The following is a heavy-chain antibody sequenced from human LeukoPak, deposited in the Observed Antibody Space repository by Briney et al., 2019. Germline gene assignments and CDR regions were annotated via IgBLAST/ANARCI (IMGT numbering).Heavy chain of an antibody. CDR3: ARGRNVVATSGYFDY. V-gene: IGHV3-23*01. CDR2: ISGSGDNT. D-gene: IGHD5-12*01. J-gene: IGHJ4*02. Sequence: GGSLRLSCAASGFSFSGYAMTWVRQAPGKGLEWVSTISGSGDNTYYADSVKGRFTISRDNSTDKLYLQMNSLRAEDTAVYYCARGRNVVATSGYFDYWGQGTLVTVSS. CDR1: GFSFSGYA.